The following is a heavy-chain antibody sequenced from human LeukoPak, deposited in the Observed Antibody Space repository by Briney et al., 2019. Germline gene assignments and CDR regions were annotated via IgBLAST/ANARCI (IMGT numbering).Heavy chain of an antibody. J-gene: IGHJ4*01. Sequence: GGSLRLSCAASGFIFRSYSMNWVRQAPGKGLEWVSCISSSSSYIYYADSVKGRITISRDNAKNSLYLQMNSLRPEDTALYYCSTDPRSLIYWGHGTLVTVSS. V-gene: IGHV3-21*04. CDR3: STDPRSLIY. CDR2: ISSSSSYI. CDR1: GFIFRSYS.